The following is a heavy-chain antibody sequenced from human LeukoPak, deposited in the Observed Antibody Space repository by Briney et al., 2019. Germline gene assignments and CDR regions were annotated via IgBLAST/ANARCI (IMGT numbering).Heavy chain of an antibody. CDR1: GFTFSTYA. CDR2: ISDGGDYT. Sequence: GGSLRLSCAASGFTFSTYAMSWVPQAPGKGLEWVSGISDGGDYTYYADSVKGRFTISRDNSKNTLDLQMNSLRADDTAVYHCAKEKKSGGWPIDYWGQGALVTVSS. J-gene: IGHJ4*02. CDR3: AKEKKSGGWPIDY. D-gene: IGHD2-15*01. V-gene: IGHV3-23*01.